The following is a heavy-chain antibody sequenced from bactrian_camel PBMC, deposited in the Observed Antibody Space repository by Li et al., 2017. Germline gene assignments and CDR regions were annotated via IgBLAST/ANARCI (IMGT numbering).Heavy chain of an antibody. CDR3: AAHFGLYYGLGYPNY. Sequence: DVQLVESGGGSVQPGGSVRLSCRASEFTFTSYDMSWVRQAPGKEREGVAAITTGGGNTYYLDSVKGRFTISRDNTKNTLYLQMNSLKPEDTAMYHCAAHFGLYYGLGYPNYWGQATQVTVS. V-gene: IGHV3S40*01. D-gene: IGHD5*01. J-gene: IGHJ4*01. CDR1: EFTFTSYD. CDR2: ITTGGGNT.